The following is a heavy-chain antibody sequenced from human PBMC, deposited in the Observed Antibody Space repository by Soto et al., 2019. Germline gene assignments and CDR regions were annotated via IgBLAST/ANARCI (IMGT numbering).Heavy chain of an antibody. CDR3: AKDMAWFGELSNNYYYGMDV. Sequence: PGGSLRLSCAASGFTFSSYGMHWVRQAPGKGLEWVAVISYDGSNKYYADSVKGRFTISRDNSKNTLYLQMNSLRAEDTAVYYCAKDMAWFGELSNNYYYGMDVWGQGTTVTSP. D-gene: IGHD3-10*01. V-gene: IGHV3-30*18. CDR1: GFTFSSYG. J-gene: IGHJ6*02. CDR2: ISYDGSNK.